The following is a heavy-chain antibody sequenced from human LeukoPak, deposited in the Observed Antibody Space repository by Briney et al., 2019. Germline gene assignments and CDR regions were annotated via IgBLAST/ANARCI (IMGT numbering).Heavy chain of an antibody. Sequence: SVKVSCKASGGTFISYAISWVRQAPGQGLEWMGRIIPIFGTANYAQKFQGRVTITTDESTSTAYMELSSLRSEDTAVYYCARDWYYDSSGYLDAFDIWGQGTMVTVSS. D-gene: IGHD3-22*01. CDR2: IIPIFGTA. CDR1: GGTFISYA. V-gene: IGHV1-69*05. CDR3: ARDWYYDSSGYLDAFDI. J-gene: IGHJ3*02.